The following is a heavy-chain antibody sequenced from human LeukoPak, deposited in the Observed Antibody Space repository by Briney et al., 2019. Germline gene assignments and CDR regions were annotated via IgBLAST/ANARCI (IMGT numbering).Heavy chain of an antibody. CDR3: ARDRGAAALDI. V-gene: IGHV3-74*01. Sequence: GRSLRLSCAASGFTFSTSWMHWVRQAPGKGLVWVSRIISDGSSRSYADSVKGRFTISRDSAKNTLYLQMNSLRAEDTAVYYCARDRGAAALDIWGQGTMVTVSS. J-gene: IGHJ3*02. D-gene: IGHD6-13*01. CDR1: GFTFSTSW. CDR2: IISDGSSR.